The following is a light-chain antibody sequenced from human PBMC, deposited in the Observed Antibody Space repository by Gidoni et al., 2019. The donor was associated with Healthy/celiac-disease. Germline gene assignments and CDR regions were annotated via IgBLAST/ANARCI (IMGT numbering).Light chain of an antibody. Sequence: EIVMTQSPATLSVSPGERATLSCRSSQSVSSYLAWYQQKPGQAPRLRIYGASTRATGIPARFSGSGSGTEFTLTISSLQSEDFAVYYCQQYNNWLWTFGQGTKVEIK. CDR3: QQYNNWLWT. CDR2: GAS. V-gene: IGKV3-15*01. CDR1: QSVSSY. J-gene: IGKJ1*01.